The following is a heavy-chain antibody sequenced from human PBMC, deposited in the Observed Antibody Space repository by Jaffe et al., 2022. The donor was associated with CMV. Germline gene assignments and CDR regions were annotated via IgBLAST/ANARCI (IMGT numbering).Heavy chain of an antibody. J-gene: IGHJ3*02. CDR1: GFTVSSNY. CDR2: IYSGGST. Sequence: EVQLVESGGGLIQPGGSLRLSCAASGFTVSSNYMSWVRQAPGKGLEWVSVIYSGGSTYYADSVKGRFTISRDNSKNTLYLQMNSLRAEDTAVYYCARFMTTVTTLPGAFDIWGQGTMVTVSS. D-gene: IGHD4-17*01. CDR3: ARFMTTVTTLPGAFDI. V-gene: IGHV3-53*01.